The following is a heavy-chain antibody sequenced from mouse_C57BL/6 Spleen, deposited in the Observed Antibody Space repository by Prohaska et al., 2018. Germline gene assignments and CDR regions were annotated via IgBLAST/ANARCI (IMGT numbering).Heavy chain of an antibody. Sequence: AYISSGGDYIYYADTVKGRFTISRDNARNTLYLQMSSLKSEDTDMYYCTRASGGLWSSFAYWGQGTLVTVSA. J-gene: IGHJ3*01. CDR2: ISSGGDYI. V-gene: IGHV5-9-1*02. D-gene: IGHD1-1*02. CDR3: TRASGGLWSSFAY.